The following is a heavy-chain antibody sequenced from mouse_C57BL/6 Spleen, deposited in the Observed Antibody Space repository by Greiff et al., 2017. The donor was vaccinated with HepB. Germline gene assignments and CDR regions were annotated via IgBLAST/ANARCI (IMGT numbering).Heavy chain of an antibody. CDR1: GFTFSNYW. Sequence: EVKLMESGGGLVQPGGSMKLSCVASGFTFSNYWMNWVRQSPEKGLEWVAQIRLKSDNYATHYAESVKGRFTISRDDSKSSVYLQMNNLRAEDTGIYYCTGATEGFDYWGQGTTLTVSS. V-gene: IGHV6-3*01. CDR2: IRLKSDNYAT. CDR3: TGATEGFDY. J-gene: IGHJ2*01. D-gene: IGHD1-1*01.